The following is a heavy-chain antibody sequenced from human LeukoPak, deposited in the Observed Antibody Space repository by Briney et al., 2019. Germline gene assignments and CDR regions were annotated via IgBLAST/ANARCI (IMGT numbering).Heavy chain of an antibody. J-gene: IGHJ4*02. CDR1: GFTFSSYA. Sequence: GGSLRLSCAASGFTFSSYAMNWIRQAPGKGLEWVSTISGSAGSTYFADSVKGRFTISSDNSENTLFLQMNSLTVEDTAVYYCAKGTTTRAGTFDYWGQGTLVTVSS. CDR2: ISGSAGST. V-gene: IGHV3-23*01. D-gene: IGHD6-13*01. CDR3: AKGTTTRAGTFDY.